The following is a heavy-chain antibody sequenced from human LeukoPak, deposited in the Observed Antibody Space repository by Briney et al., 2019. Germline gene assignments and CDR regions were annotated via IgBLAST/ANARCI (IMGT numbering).Heavy chain of an antibody. CDR2: ISSSSCYI. CDR1: GFTFSSYS. V-gene: IGHV3-21*01. J-gene: IGHJ4*02. D-gene: IGHD2-8*01. CDR3: ALIIGNNGLFDY. Sequence: KAGGSLRLSCAASGFTFSSYSMNWVRQAPGKGLEWVSSISSSSCYIYYADSVKGRFTISRDNAKNSLYLQINSLRAEDTAVYYCALIIGNNGLFDYWGQGSLVTVCS.